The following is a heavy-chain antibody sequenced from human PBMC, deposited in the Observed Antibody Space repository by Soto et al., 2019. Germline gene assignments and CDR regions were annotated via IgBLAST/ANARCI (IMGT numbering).Heavy chain of an antibody. J-gene: IGHJ1*01. CDR3: ATDGGSRIQLWPTGYFQH. Sequence: GASVKVSCKASGYTFTSYAMHWVRQAPGQRLEWMGWINAEDGKTKYSQKFQGRVTMTEDTSTDTAYMELSSLRSEDTAVYYCATDGGSRIQLWPTGYFQHWGQGTLVTVSS. CDR2: INAEDGKT. V-gene: IGHV1-3*01. D-gene: IGHD5-18*01. CDR1: GYTFTSYA.